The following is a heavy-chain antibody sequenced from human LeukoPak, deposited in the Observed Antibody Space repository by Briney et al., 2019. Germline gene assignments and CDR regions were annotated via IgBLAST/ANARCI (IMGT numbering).Heavy chain of an antibody. CDR1: GGSISGYY. V-gene: IGHV4-59*08. CDR2: IYYSGTT. Sequence: SETLSLTCSVSGGSISGYYWSWIRQPPGKGLEWIGYIYYSGTTIYNPSLKSRLTISLDTSKNQFSLNLSSVTAADTAVYYCARHDYDISWFDPWGQGTLVTVSS. J-gene: IGHJ5*02. D-gene: IGHD4-17*01. CDR3: ARHDYDISWFDP.